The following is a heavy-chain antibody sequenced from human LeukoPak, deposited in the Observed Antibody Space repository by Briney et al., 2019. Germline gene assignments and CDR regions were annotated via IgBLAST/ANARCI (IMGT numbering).Heavy chain of an antibody. CDR1: GYTFTSYY. Sequence: GASVKVSCKASGYTFTSYYMHWVRQAPGQGLEWMGIINPSGSSTRYAQKFQGRVTMTRDTSITTAYMELSRLTSDDTAVYYCARNYDVLTGEDYWGQGTLVTVSS. D-gene: IGHD3-9*01. V-gene: IGHV1-46*01. CDR2: INPSGSST. CDR3: ARNYDVLTGEDY. J-gene: IGHJ4*02.